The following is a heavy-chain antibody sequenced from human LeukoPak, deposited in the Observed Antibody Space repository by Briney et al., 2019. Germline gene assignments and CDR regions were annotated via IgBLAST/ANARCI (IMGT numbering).Heavy chain of an antibody. CDR1: GGSISSYY. Sequence: PSETLSLTCTVSGGSISSYYWSWIRQPPGKGLEWIGYIYYSGSTNYSPSLKSRVTISLDTSKNQFSLKLSSVTAEDTAVYYCARDIHDYGDYGGGDYWGQGTLVTVSS. CDR3: ARDIHDYGDYGGGDY. J-gene: IGHJ4*02. D-gene: IGHD4-17*01. CDR2: IYYSGST. V-gene: IGHV4-59*01.